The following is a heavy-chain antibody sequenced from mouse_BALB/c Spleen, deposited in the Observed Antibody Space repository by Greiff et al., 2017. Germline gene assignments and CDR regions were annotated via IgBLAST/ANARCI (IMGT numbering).Heavy chain of an antibody. J-gene: IGHJ4*01. Sequence: EVQLQESGAELVKPGASVKLSCTASGFNIKDTYMHWVKQRPEQGLEWIGRIDPANGNTKYDPKFQGKATITADTSSNTAYLQLSSLTSEDTAVYYCARIYDGYLYYAMDYWGQGTSVTVSS. CDR3: ARIYDGYLYYAMDY. CDR2: IDPANGNT. D-gene: IGHD2-3*01. V-gene: IGHV14-3*02. CDR1: GFNIKDTY.